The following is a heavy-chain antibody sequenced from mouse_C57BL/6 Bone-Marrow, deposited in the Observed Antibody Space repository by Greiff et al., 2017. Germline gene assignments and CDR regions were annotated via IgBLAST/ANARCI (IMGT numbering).Heavy chain of an antibody. CDR2: IWGVGST. CDR1: GFSLTSYG. CDR3: ASVRGRDLAWFAY. D-gene: IGHD1-1*01. V-gene: IGHV2-6*01. Sequence: VMLVESGPGLVAPSQSLSITCTVSGFSLTSYGVDWVRQSPGKGLEWLGVIWGVGSTNNNSALKSRLSISKDNSKSQVFLKMNSLQTDDTAMYYCASVRGRDLAWFAYWGQGTLVTVSA. J-gene: IGHJ3*01.